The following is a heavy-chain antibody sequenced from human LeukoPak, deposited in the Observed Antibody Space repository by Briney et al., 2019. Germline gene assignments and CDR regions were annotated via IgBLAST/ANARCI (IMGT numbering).Heavy chain of an antibody. CDR3: ARDRIQLWFYNWFDP. D-gene: IGHD5-18*01. J-gene: IGHJ5*02. CDR2: ISSSSNYI. Sequence: GGSLRLSCAASGFTFSSYSMNWVRQAPGKGLEWVSSISSSSNYIYYADSVKGRFTISRDNAKNSLYLQMNSLRAEDTAVYYCARDRIQLWFYNWFDPWGQGTLVTVSS. CDR1: GFTFSSYS. V-gene: IGHV3-21*01.